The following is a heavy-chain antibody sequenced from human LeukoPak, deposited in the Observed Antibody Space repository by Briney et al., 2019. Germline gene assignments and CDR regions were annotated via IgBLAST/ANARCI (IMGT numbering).Heavy chain of an antibody. Sequence: PGGSLRLSCAATGFTFSSYAMSWGRQAPGKGLEWVSSISGSGGSTYYADSVKGRFTISRDNSKNTLYLQMNGLRVEDTAVYFCAKGSVAGHNWFDPWGQGTLVTVSS. V-gene: IGHV3-23*01. CDR1: GFTFSSYA. CDR3: AKGSVAGHNWFDP. J-gene: IGHJ5*02. D-gene: IGHD6-19*01. CDR2: ISGSGGST.